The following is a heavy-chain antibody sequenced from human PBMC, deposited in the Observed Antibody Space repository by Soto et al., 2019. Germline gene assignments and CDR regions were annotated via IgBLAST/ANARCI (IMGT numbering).Heavy chain of an antibody. CDR3: ARAWIIAARVGAFDI. J-gene: IGHJ3*02. CDR1: GGTFSSYA. D-gene: IGHD6-6*01. V-gene: IGHV1-69*13. Sequence: SVKVSCKASGGTFSSYAISWVRQAPGQGLEWMGGIIPIFGTANYAQKFQGRVTITADESTSTAYMELSSLRSEDTAVYYCARAWIIAARVGAFDIWGQGTMVTVSS. CDR2: IIPIFGTA.